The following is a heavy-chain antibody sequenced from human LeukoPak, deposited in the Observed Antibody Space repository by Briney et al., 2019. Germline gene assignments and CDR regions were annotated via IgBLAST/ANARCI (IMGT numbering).Heavy chain of an antibody. CDR1: GFTFSSYA. Sequence: GGSLRLSCAASGFTFSSYAMSWVRQAPGKGLEWVSAISGSGGSTYYADSVKGRFTISRDNSKNTLYLQMNSLRAEDTAVYYCAKIDSSGWYGNDAFDIWGQGTMVTVSS. CDR2: ISGSGGST. V-gene: IGHV3-23*01. CDR3: AKIDSSGWYGNDAFDI. D-gene: IGHD6-19*01. J-gene: IGHJ3*02.